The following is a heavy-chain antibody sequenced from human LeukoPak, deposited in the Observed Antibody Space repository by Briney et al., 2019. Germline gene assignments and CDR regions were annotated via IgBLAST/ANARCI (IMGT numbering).Heavy chain of an antibody. J-gene: IGHJ4*02. CDR1: GFTFSSYG. V-gene: IGHV3-30*18. D-gene: IGHD1-26*01. CDR2: ISYDGSNK. CDR3: AKVLRIIVGATVFDY. Sequence: AGRSLRLSCAASGFTFSSYGMHWVRQAPGKGLEWVAVISYDGSNKYYADSVKGRFTISRDNSKNTLYLQMNSLRAEDTAVYYCAKVLRIIVGATVFDYWGQGTLVTVSS.